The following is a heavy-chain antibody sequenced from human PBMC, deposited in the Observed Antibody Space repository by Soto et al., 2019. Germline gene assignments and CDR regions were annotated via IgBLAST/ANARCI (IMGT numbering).Heavy chain of an antibody. D-gene: IGHD3-16*01. V-gene: IGHV3-49*03. CDR2: IRRNAYGGTT. J-gene: IGHJ4*02. CDR1: GFTFFDYA. CDR3: TRASSLDFDF. Sequence: GGSLRLSCTTSGFTFFDYALSFFRQAPGKGLEWVGFIRRNAYGGTTDYAASVKGRFTISRDDSKSIAYLQMNSLRTEDTALYYCTRASSLDFDFWGQGTLVTVSS.